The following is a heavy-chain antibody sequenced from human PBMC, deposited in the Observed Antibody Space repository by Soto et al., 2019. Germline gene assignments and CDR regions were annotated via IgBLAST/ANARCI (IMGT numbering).Heavy chain of an antibody. CDR3: ARQIYDSSGLGFEI. D-gene: IGHD3-22*01. CDR2: IGTAGDT. CDR1: GFTFSSYD. V-gene: IGHV3-13*01. Sequence: GGSLRLSCAASGFTFSSYDMHWVRQATGKGLEWVSAIGTAGDTYYPGSVKGRFTISRENAKNSLYLQMNSLRAGDTAVYYWARQIYDSSGLGFEIWGQGTMVTVS. J-gene: IGHJ3*02.